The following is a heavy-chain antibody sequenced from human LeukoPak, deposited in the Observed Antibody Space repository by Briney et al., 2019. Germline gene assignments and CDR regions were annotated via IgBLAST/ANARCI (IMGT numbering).Heavy chain of an antibody. D-gene: IGHD3-22*01. Sequence: PGGSLRLSCAASGFTFSSYAMSWVRQAPGKGLEWVSVIYSGGSTYYADSVKGRFTISRDNSKNTLYLQMNSLRAEDTAVYYCARDPLGYYDSSGYLPYYFDYWGQGTLVTVSS. CDR2: IYSGGST. J-gene: IGHJ4*02. CDR1: GFTFSSYA. V-gene: IGHV3-53*01. CDR3: ARDPLGYYDSSGYLPYYFDY.